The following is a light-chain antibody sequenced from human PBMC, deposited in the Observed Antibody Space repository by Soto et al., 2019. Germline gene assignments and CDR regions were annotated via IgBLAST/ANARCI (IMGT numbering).Light chain of an antibody. Sequence: QSVLTQPPSASGSPGQSVTISCTGTSSDVGGYNYVSWYQQHPGKAPKLMIYEVSKRPSGVPDRFSGSKSGNPASLTVSGLQAEDEADYYCSSYAGSNKVVFGGGTQLTVL. CDR3: SSYAGSNKVV. CDR1: SSDVGGYNY. J-gene: IGLJ2*01. CDR2: EVS. V-gene: IGLV2-8*01.